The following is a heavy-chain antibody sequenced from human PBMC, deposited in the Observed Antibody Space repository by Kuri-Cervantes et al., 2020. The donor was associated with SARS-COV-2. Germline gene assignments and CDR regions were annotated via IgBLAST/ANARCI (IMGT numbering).Heavy chain of an antibody. V-gene: IGHV3-74*01. J-gene: IGHJ6*02. D-gene: IGHD2-15*01. CDR2: INSDGSST. Sequence: GGSLRLSCAASGFTFSSYWMHWVRQAPGKGLVWVSRINSDGSSTSYADSVKGRFTISRDNAKNSLYLQMNSLRAEDTAVYYCARTGLPGWNYYYGMDVWGQGTTVTVSS. CDR3: ARTGLPGWNYYYGMDV. CDR1: GFTFSSYW.